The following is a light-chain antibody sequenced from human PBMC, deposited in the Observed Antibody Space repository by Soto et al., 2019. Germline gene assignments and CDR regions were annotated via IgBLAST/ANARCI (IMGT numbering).Light chain of an antibody. CDR2: RNS. V-gene: IGLV1-40*01. CDR1: SSNIGAGYD. CDR3: KAYDSSLSGSV. J-gene: IGLJ3*02. Sequence: QSALTQPPSVSGAPGQRVTISCTGSSSNIGAGYDVHWYQQLPGTAPKLLIYRNSNRPSGVPDRFSGSKSGTSASLAITGLQAEDEADYYCKAYDSSLSGSVFGGGTKLTVL.